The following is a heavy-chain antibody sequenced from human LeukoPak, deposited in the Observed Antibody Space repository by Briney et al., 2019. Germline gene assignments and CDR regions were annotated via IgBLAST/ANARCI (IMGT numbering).Heavy chain of an antibody. CDR2: ISVHNGNT. Sequence: ASVKVSCKVSSYTFTNYGLSWVRQAPGQGLEWMGWISVHNGNTNYALKFQGRVTMTTDTSTSTPYMELRSLRSDDTAVYYCARGKQPPNIYFFDYWGQGTLVTVSS. CDR1: SYTFTNYG. CDR3: ARGKQPPNIYFFDY. V-gene: IGHV1-18*01. D-gene: IGHD6-13*01. J-gene: IGHJ4*02.